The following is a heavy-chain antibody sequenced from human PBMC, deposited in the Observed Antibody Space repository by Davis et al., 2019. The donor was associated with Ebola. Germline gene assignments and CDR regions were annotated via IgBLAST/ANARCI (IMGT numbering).Heavy chain of an antibody. D-gene: IGHD1-26*01. CDR3: AREELQDAFDI. V-gene: IGHV4-38-2*02. J-gene: IGHJ3*02. Sequence: PSETLSLTCTVSGYSISSGYYWTWIRQAPGKGLEWIGEINHSGSTKYNPSLKSRVTISVDTSKNQFSLKLSSVTAADTAVYYCAREELQDAFDIWGQGTMVTVSS. CDR1: GYSISSGYY. CDR2: INHSGST.